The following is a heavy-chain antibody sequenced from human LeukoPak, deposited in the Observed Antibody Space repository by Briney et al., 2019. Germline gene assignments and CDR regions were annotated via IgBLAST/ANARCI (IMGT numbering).Heavy chain of an antibody. Sequence: PSETLSLTCTVSGASISPNYWSWIRQFPVKGLEWIGFIYSDGRTEYSPSLKSRVTISVDKSKNQFSLKLSSVTAADTAVYYCARAQRKFQYYYDSSGQFDYWGQGTLVTVSS. D-gene: IGHD3-22*01. V-gene: IGHV4-59*12. CDR3: ARAQRKFQYYYDSSGQFDY. J-gene: IGHJ4*02. CDR2: IYSDGRT. CDR1: GASISPNY.